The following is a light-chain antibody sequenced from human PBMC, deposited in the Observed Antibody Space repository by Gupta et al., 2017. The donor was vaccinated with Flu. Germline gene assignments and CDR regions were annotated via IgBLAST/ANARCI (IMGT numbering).Light chain of an antibody. CDR2: AGA. J-gene: IGKJ2*01. Sequence: GDRVTIPCWASQSISNYLNWYKQKQGRAPKRLICAGASVQSRVPSRFRGSGSCTYVTITIISRQPEEFASYYCQQSYRIWYTFGQGTKLEIK. CDR1: QSISNY. CDR3: QQSYRIWYT. V-gene: IGKV1-39*01.